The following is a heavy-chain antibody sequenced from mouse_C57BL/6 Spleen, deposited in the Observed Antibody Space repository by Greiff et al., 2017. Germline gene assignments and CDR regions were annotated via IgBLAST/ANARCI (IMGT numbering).Heavy chain of an antibody. CDR1: GYTFTDYY. J-gene: IGHJ1*03. CDR2: IYPGSGNT. Sequence: QVQLQQSGAELVRPGASVKLSCKASGYTFTDYYINWVKQRPGQGLEWIARIYPGSGNTYYNEKFKGKATLTAEKSSSTAYMQLSSLTSEDSAVYFCAREGDCWYFDVWGTGTTVTVSA. V-gene: IGHV1-76*01. CDR3: AREGDCWYFDV. D-gene: IGHD3-3*01.